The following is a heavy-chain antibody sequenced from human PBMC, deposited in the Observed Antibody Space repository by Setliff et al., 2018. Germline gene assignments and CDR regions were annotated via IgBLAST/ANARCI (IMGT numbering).Heavy chain of an antibody. CDR2: IIPMFGT. J-gene: IGHJ2*01. Sequence: GASVKVSCKASGGTFSSYVISWVREAPGQGLEWMGGIIPMFGTNYAQKFQGRVTITADESTSTAYMELSSLRSDDTAVYYCARTFTGRYFDLWGRGTMVTVSS. V-gene: IGHV1-69*13. CDR1: GGTFSSYV. CDR3: ARTFTGRYFDL.